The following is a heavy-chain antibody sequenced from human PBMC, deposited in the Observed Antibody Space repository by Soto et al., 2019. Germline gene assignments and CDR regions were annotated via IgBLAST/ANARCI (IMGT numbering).Heavy chain of an antibody. V-gene: IGHV3-30*18. CDR2: ISDDGSNN. CDR3: AKGMGRDGYSPLEL. J-gene: IGHJ4*02. Sequence: PGGSLRLSCAASGFTFSSYGMHWVRQAPGKGLQWVAVISDDGSNNYYADSVKGRLTISRDNSKNTLYLQMNSLRGEDTAVYHCAKGMGRDGYSPLELWGQRTLVTGS. CDR1: GFTFSSYG. D-gene: IGHD5-18*01.